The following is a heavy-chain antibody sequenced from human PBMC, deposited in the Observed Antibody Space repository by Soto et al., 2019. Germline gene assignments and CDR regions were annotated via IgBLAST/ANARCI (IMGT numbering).Heavy chain of an antibody. CDR2: IIPIFGTA. J-gene: IGHJ3*02. D-gene: IGHD2-2*01. V-gene: IGHV1-69*06. CDR1: GGTFSSYA. CDR3: ARDCSSTSCYLGRDAFDI. Sequence: ASVKVSCKASGGTFSSYAISWVRQAPGQGLEWIGGIIPIFGTANYAQKFQGRVTITADKSTSTAYMELSSLRSEDTAVYYCARDCSSTSCYLGRDAFDIWGQGTMVTVSS.